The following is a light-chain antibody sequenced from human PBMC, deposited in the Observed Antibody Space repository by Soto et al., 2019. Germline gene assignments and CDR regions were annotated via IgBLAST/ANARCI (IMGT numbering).Light chain of an antibody. CDR1: QSVNSNN. J-gene: IGKJ5*01. CDR3: QHYGSSPPIT. Sequence: VLTQSPGTLSLSPGERASLSCRASQSVNSNNVAWYQQKRGLAPRLLVFGASNRPTGIPERFSGTGSGTDFTLIISRLEPEDFAVYFCQHYGSSPPITFGQGTRLEMK. CDR2: GAS. V-gene: IGKV3-20*01.